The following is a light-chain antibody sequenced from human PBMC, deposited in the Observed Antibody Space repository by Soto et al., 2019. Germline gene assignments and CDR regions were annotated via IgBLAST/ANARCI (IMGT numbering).Light chain of an antibody. CDR2: GAS. CDR1: QSVSSN. Sequence: EIVMTQSPATLSVSPGERATLSCRASQSVSSNLAWYQQKPGQAPMLLIYGASTRATGIPARFSGSGSWTEFTLTISSLQSEDFAVFYCQQYNNWPRTFGQGTKVEIK. V-gene: IGKV3-15*01. CDR3: QQYNNWPRT. J-gene: IGKJ1*01.